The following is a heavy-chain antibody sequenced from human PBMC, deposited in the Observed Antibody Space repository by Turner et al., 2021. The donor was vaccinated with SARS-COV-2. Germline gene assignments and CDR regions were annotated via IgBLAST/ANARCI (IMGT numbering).Heavy chain of an antibody. D-gene: IGHD3-22*01. CDR2: ISGSGGSK. CDR3: AKADRIMIVVVITLFDY. V-gene: IGHV3-23*01. CDR1: GFTFSSYA. Sequence: EVQLLESGGGLVQPGGSLRLSCAASGFTFSSYAMSWVRQAPGKGLEWVAAISGSGGSKYYADSGKGRFTISRDNSKNTLYLQMNSLRAEDTAVYYCAKADRIMIVVVITLFDYWGQGTLVTVSS. J-gene: IGHJ4*02.